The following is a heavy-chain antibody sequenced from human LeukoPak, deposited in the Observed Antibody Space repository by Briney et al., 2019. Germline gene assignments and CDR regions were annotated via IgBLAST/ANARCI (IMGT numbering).Heavy chain of an antibody. V-gene: IGHV3-11*04. CDR1: GFTFSDYY. CDR3: ARGRTMGVTPPPDL. CDR2: ISSSCSSI. J-gene: IGHJ2*01. Sequence: GGSLTLSCAASGFTFSDYYMSWIRQAPRQGLEWVCYISSSCSSIYYADSVKGRFTISRDNAKNSLYLQMNSVRAEDTAVYYCARGRTMGVTPPPDLWGRGTLVTVSS. D-gene: IGHD4-23*01.